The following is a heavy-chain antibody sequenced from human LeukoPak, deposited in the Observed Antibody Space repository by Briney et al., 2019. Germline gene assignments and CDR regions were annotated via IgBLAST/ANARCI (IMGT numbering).Heavy chain of an antibody. J-gene: IGHJ6*03. V-gene: IGHV4-59*01. CDR3: ASSMVRGVKKDYYYYYMDV. Sequence: SETLSLTCTVSGGSISSYYWSWIRQPPGKGLEWIGYIYYSGSTNYNPSLKSRVTISVDTSKNQFSLKLSSVTAADTAAYYCASSMVRGVKKDYYYYYMDVWGKGTTVTVSS. CDR2: IYYSGST. D-gene: IGHD3-10*01. CDR1: GGSISSYY.